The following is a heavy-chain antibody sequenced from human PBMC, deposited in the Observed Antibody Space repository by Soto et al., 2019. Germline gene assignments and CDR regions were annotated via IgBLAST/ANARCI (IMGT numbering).Heavy chain of an antibody. CDR2: IIPIFGTA. CDR1: GGTFSSYA. CDR3: ATSYGDTAMDPGNY. J-gene: IGHJ4*02. Sequence: SVQVSCKASGGTFSSYAISWVRQAPGQGLEWMGGIIPIFGTANYAQKFQGRVTITADESTSTAYMELSSLRSEDTAVYYCATSYGDTAMDPGNYWGQGTLVTVSS. V-gene: IGHV1-69*13. D-gene: IGHD5-18*01.